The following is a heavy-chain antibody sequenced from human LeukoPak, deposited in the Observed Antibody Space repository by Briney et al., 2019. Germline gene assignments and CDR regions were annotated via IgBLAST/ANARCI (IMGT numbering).Heavy chain of an antibody. V-gene: IGHV3-23*01. D-gene: IGHD3-3*01. Sequence: PGGSLRLSCAASGFTFSSYGMHWVRQAPGKGLEWVSTISGSGGSTYYADSVKGRLTISRDNSKNTLYLQMNSLRAEDTAVYYCAKATRGAYYDFWSGPYYFDYWGQGTLVTVSS. J-gene: IGHJ4*02. CDR3: AKATRGAYYDFWSGPYYFDY. CDR1: GFTFSSYG. CDR2: ISGSGGST.